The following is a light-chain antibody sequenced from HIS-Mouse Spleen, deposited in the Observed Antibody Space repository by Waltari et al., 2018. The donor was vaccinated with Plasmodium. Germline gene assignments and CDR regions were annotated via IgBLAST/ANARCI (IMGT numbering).Light chain of an antibody. CDR3: QQYKNWSFT. CDR1: QSVSSN. Sequence: EIVMTQSPATLSVSPGERATLSCRASQSVSSNLAWDQQKPGQATRLLIYGASTRSTGISARFSGSGSGTEFTLTISSLKSEDFAVYYCQQYKNWSFTFGPGTKVDIK. CDR2: GAS. V-gene: IGKV3-15*01. J-gene: IGKJ3*01.